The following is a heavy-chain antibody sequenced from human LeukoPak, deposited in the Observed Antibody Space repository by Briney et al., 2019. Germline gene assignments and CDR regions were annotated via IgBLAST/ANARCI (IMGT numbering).Heavy chain of an antibody. CDR2: INSDGSST. D-gene: IGHD3-22*01. CDR3: ARGYYYDSSGFDY. J-gene: IGHJ4*02. Sequence: GGSLRLSCAASGFTFSSYWMHWVRQAPGKGLVWVSRINSDGSSTSYAGSVKGRFTISRDNAKNTLYLQMNSLRAEDTAVYYCARGYYYDSSGFDYWGQGTLVTVSS. V-gene: IGHV3-74*01. CDR1: GFTFSSYW.